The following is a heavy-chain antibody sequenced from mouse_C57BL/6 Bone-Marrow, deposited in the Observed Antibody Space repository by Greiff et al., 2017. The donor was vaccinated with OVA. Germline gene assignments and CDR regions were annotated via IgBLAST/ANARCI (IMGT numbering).Heavy chain of an antibody. Sequence: DVQLVASCGGLVQPKGSLKLSCAASGFSFNTYAMNWVRQAPGKGLEWVARIRSKSNNYATYYADSVKDRFPISRDDSESMLYLQMNNLKTEDTAMYYCVRSAIPYWYFDVWGTGTTVTVSS. CDR1: GFSFNTYA. CDR3: VRSAIPYWYFDV. CDR2: IRSKSNNYAT. D-gene: IGHD6-1*01. J-gene: IGHJ1*03. V-gene: IGHV10-1*01.